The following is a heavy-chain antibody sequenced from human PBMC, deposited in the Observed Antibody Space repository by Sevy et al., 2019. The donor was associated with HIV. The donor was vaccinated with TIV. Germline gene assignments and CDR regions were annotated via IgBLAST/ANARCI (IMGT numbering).Heavy chain of an antibody. J-gene: IGHJ6*02. Sequence: GGSLRLSCAASGFTFSNYGMHWVRQAPGKGLEWVALISYDGSNKYYADSVKGRFTISRDNSKNTLYLQMSSLRADDTAVYYCAKGPHSTTSNPGEYYYYYGMDVWGQGTTVTVSS. D-gene: IGHD2-2*01. V-gene: IGHV3-30*18. CDR2: ISYDGSNK. CDR1: GFTFSNYG. CDR3: AKGPHSTTSNPGEYYYYYGMDV.